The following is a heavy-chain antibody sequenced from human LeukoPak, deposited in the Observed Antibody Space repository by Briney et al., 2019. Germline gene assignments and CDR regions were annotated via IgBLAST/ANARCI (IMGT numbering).Heavy chain of an antibody. J-gene: IGHJ4*02. CDR2: VYPGDSDT. V-gene: IGHV5-51*01. D-gene: IGHD3-22*01. CDR3: ARRYYYDSHRYLDY. CDR1: GYSFTSYW. Sequence: LGESLKISCKGSGYSFTSYWIAWVRQMPGKGLEWMGIVYPGDSDTRYSPSLQGQVTISADKSISTAYLQWSSLKASDTAIYYCARRYYYDSHRYLDYWGQGTLVTVSS.